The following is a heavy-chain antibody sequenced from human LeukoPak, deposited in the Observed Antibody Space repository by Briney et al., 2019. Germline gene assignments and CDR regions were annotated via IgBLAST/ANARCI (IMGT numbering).Heavy chain of an antibody. CDR1: GFTFSDYY. J-gene: IGHJ6*02. CDR2: ISSRSSYT. V-gene: IGHV3-11*06. D-gene: IGHD6-13*01. Sequence: GGSLILSCAASGFTFSDYYMSWIRQAPGKGLEWVSYISSRSSYTKYADSVKGRLTISRDNAKNSLYLQMNSLRAEDTAVYYCARVLSSSWGAYYYYGMDVWGQGTTVTVSS. CDR3: ARVLSSSWGAYYYYGMDV.